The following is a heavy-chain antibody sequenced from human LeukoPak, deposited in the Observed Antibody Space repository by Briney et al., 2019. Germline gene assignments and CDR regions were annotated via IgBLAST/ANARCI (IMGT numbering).Heavy chain of an antibody. CDR2: IYYSGST. V-gene: IGHV4-59*01. Sequence: SETLSLTCTVSGGSISSYYWSWIRQPPGKGLEWIGYIYYSGSTNYNPSLKSRVTISVDTSKNQFSLKLSSVTAADTAVYYCARAPPAYYYDSSGYYGFDYWGQGTLVTVSS. D-gene: IGHD3-22*01. CDR3: ARAPPAYYYDSSGYYGFDY. J-gene: IGHJ4*02. CDR1: GGSISSYY.